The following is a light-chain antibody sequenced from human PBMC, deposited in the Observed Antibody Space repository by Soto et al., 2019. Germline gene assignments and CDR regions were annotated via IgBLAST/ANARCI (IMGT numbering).Light chain of an antibody. Sequence: QSVLTQPPSASGTPGQRVTISCTGSSSNIGSNFVYWYQHVPGTAPKLLIYRDNQRLSGVPDRFSGSKSGTSTSLSISVLRSEDEAEYYCAGWADSLSCVVFGGGTQLTVL. CDR2: RDN. CDR1: SSNIGSNF. V-gene: IGLV1-47*01. CDR3: AGWADSLSCVV. J-gene: IGLJ2*01.